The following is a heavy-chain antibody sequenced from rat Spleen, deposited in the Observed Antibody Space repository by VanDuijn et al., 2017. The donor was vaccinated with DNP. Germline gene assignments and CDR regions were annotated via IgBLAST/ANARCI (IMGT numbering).Heavy chain of an antibody. CDR3: ASTQYSGDVNWFAY. J-gene: IGHJ3*01. D-gene: IGHD1-1*01. Sequence: EVQLVESGGGLVQPGRSLKLSCAASGFTFSDYYMAWVRQAPTKGLEWVAYIAYDGGITYYGDSVKGRFTISRDNAKNTLYLQMDSLRSEETATYYCASTQYSGDVNWFAYWGQGTLVTVSS. V-gene: IGHV5-20*01. CDR1: GFTFSDYY. CDR2: IAYDGGIT.